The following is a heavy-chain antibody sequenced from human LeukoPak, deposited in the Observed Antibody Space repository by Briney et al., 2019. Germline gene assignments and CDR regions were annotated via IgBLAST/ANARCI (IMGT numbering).Heavy chain of an antibody. V-gene: IGHV4-39*01. CDR1: GGSISSSYY. J-gene: IGHJ4*02. CDR3: ARRQFSGWDDY. CDR2: IYYSGST. Sequence: PSGTLSLTCTVSGGSISSSYYWGWIRQPPGKGLEWIGSIYYSGSTYYNPSLKSRVTISVGTSKNQFSLKLSSVTAADTAVYYCARRQFSGWDDYWGQGTLVTVSS. D-gene: IGHD6-19*01.